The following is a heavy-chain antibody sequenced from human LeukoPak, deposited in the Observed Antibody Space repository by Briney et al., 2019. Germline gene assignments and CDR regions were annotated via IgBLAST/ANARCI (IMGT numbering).Heavy chain of an antibody. CDR1: GGTFSSYA. CDR2: IIPILGIA. Sequence: AASVKVSCKASGGTFSSYAISWVRQAPGQGLEWMGRIIPILGIANYAQKFQGRVTITADKSTSTAYMELSSLRSDDTAVYYCARIGSSWSALDYWGQGTLVTVSS. V-gene: IGHV1-69*04. CDR3: ARIGSSWSALDY. D-gene: IGHD6-13*01. J-gene: IGHJ4*02.